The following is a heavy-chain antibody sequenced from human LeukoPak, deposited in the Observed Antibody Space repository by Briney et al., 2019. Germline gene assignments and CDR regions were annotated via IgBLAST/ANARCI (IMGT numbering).Heavy chain of an antibody. CDR1: GFTFSDYW. V-gene: IGHV3-74*03. Sequence: PGGSLRLSCAASGFTFSDYWMHWVSQAPGKGLVWVSLIKSDGISAMYADSVKGRFSISRDNAKNTLYLQMNSLRAEDTAVYFCAREVASAAFDYWGQGTPVTVSS. J-gene: IGHJ4*02. D-gene: IGHD5-12*01. CDR3: AREVASAAFDY. CDR2: IKSDGISA.